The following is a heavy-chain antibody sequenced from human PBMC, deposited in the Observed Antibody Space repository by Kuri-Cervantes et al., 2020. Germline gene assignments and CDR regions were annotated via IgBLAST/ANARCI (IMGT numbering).Heavy chain of an antibody. CDR3: AKALYYYYYGMDV. CDR1: GFTFSSYS. J-gene: IGHJ6*02. V-gene: IGHV3-30*18. Sequence: GESLKISCAASGFTFSSYSMNWVRQAPGKGLEWVAVISYDGSNKYYADSVKGRFTISRDNSKNTLYLQMNSLRAEDTAVYYCAKALYYYYYGMDVWGQGTTVTVSS. CDR2: ISYDGSNK.